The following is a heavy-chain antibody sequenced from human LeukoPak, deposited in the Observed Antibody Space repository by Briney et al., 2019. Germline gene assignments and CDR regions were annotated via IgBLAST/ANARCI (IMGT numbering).Heavy chain of an antibody. CDR2: IYYSGST. CDR1: GGSISSYY. CDR3: ARVTIEYYFDY. D-gene: IGHD3-9*01. J-gene: IGHJ4*02. Sequence: TPSETLSLTCTVSGGSISSYYWSWIRQPPGKGLEWIGYIYYSGSTNYNPSLKSRVTISVDTSKNQFSLKLSSVTAADTAVYYCARVTIEYYFDYWGQGTLVTVSS. V-gene: IGHV4-59*01.